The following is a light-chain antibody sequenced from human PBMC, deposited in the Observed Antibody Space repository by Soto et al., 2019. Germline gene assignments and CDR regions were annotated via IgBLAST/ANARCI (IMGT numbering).Light chain of an antibody. V-gene: IGKV1-5*01. CDR1: DNIFTY. J-gene: IGKJ5*01. Sequence: IRMTQSPSTLSASVGDRVTVTCRASDNIFTYVAWYQHRAGGAPKLLIFDASTLQSGVPPRFSGGGSGTDFTLTINGLQPEHSASYYCQHYTLYSGPFGQGTRLEIK. CDR2: DAS. CDR3: QHYTLYSGP.